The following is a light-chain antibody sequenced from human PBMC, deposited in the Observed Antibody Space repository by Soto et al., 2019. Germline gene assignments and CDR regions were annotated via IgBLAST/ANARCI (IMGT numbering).Light chain of an antibody. CDR1: QDIANY. V-gene: IGKV1-33*01. Sequence: DIQMTQSPSSLSASVGDRVTISCQASQDIANYLNWYQQKPGKAPKLLIYAASNLQTGVPSRFSGSGSGTDFTFTISSLQPEDFATYYCQHYDTLPLFTFGQGTKLEIK. CDR3: QHYDTLPLFT. CDR2: AAS. J-gene: IGKJ2*01.